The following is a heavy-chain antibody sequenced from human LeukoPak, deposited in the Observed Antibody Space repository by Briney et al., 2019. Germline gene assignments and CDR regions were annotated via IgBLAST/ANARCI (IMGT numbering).Heavy chain of an antibody. CDR3: ARDRNWGLQSWFLDL. V-gene: IGHV3-53*01. CDR1: GFIVSSNY. CDR2: IYSGGTT. Sequence: GGSLRLSCAVSGFIVSSNYMSWVRQAPGKGLEWVSVIYSGGTTYYADSVKGRFTISRDNSKNMVYLQMNSLRPDDMAVYNCARDRNWGLQSWFLDLWGRGTLVTVSS. D-gene: IGHD7-27*01. J-gene: IGHJ2*01.